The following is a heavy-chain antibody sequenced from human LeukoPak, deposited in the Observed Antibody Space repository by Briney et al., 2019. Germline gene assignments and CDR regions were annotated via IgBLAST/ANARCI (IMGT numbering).Heavy chain of an antibody. CDR2: IIGGDATI. V-gene: IGHV3-23*01. CDR3: AKGASPFDY. Sequence: GGSLRLSCAASGFPFSTYTVSWVRQAPGKGLRWVSSIIGGDATIYYADSVKGRFTISRDIPKNTLYLQMNSLRAEDTAIYYCAKGASPFDYLGQGTLVTVSS. CDR1: GFPFSTYT. J-gene: IGHJ4*02.